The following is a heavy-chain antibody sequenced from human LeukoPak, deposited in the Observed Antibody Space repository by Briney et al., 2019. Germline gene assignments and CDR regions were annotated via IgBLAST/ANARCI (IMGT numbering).Heavy chain of an antibody. CDR3: ARGAHYYYYYGMDV. Sequence: ASVKVSCKASGGTFSSYAISWVRQAPGQGLEWMGGIIPIFDTANYAQKLQGRVTMTTDTSTSTAYMELRSLRSDDTAVYYCARGAHYYYYYGMDVWGQGTTVTVSS. CDR1: GGTFSSYA. V-gene: IGHV1-69*05. J-gene: IGHJ6*02. CDR2: IIPIFDTA.